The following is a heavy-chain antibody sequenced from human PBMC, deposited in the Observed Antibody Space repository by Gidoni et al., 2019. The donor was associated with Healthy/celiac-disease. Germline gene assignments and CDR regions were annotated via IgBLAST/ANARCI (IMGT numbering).Heavy chain of an antibody. D-gene: IGHD3-3*01. CDR2: INPSGGST. Sequence: QVQLVQSGAEVTKPGASVKVSCKASGYTFTSYYMHWVRQAPGQGLEWMGIINPSGGSTSYAQKFQGRFTMTRDTSTSTVYMELSSLRSEDTAVYYCARAGLRFLEWLSHNFDYWGQGTLVTVSS. CDR3: ARAGLRFLEWLSHNFDY. CDR1: GYTFTSYY. J-gene: IGHJ4*02. V-gene: IGHV1-46*01.